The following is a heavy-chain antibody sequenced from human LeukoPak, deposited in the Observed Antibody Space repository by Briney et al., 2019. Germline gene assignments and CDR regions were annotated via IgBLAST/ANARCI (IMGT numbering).Heavy chain of an antibody. CDR1: GGSISSYY. Sequence: SETLSLTCTVSGGSISSYYWSWIRQPPGKGLEWIGYIYYSGSTNYNPSLKSRVTISVDTSKNQFSLKLSSVTAADTAVYYCARQWELNGAFDIWGQGTMVTVSS. J-gene: IGHJ3*02. CDR2: IYYSGST. V-gene: IGHV4-59*01. CDR3: ARQWELNGAFDI. D-gene: IGHD1-26*01.